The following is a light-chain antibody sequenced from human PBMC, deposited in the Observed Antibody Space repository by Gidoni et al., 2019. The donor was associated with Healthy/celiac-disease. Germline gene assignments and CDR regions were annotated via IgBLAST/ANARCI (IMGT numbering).Light chain of an antibody. CDR3: QAWDSSTVV. Sequence: PGQTASITCSGDKLGDKYACWYQQKPGQSPVLVIYQDSKRPSGIPERFSGSNSGNTATLTISGTQAMDEADYYCQAWDSSTVVFGGGTKLTVL. CDR2: QDS. CDR1: KLGDKY. J-gene: IGLJ2*01. V-gene: IGLV3-1*01.